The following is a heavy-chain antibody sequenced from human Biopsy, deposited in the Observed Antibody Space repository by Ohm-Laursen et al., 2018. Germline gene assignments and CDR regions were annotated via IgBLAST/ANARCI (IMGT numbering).Heavy chain of an antibody. Sequence: SLRLSCTASGFTFSDHHMAWVCQAPGKGLEWLSYISSCGATIKNADSVKRRFTISRDNTKNSLYLRMTRLIAEDTVVYFCPRARDDFVVVRAAFFDFWGQGTLVTVSS. CDR3: PRARDDFVVVRAAFFDF. D-gene: IGHD2-15*01. V-gene: IGHV3-11*01. J-gene: IGHJ4*02. CDR2: ISSCGATI. CDR1: GFTFSDHH.